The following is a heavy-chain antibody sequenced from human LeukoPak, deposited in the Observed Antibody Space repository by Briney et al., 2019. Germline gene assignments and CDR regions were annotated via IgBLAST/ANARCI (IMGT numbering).Heavy chain of an antibody. CDR3: ARVLWFGGLYYFDY. V-gene: IGHV4-30-4*01. CDR2: IYYSGST. Sequence: PSETLSLTCTVSGGSISSGDYYWSWIRQPPGKGLEWIGYIYYSGSTCYNPSLKSRVTISVDTSKNQFSLKLSSVTAADTAVYYCARVLWFGGLYYFDYWGQGTLVTVSS. D-gene: IGHD3-10*01. CDR1: GGSISSGDYY. J-gene: IGHJ4*02.